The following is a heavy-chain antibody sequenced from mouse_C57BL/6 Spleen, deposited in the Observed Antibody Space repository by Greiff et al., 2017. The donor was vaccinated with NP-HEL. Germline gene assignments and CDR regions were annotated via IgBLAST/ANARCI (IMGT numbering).Heavy chain of an antibody. CDR3: ARRGYDYDGYAMDY. CDR2: IYPRSGNT. D-gene: IGHD2-4*01. CDR1: GYTFTSYG. J-gene: IGHJ4*01. Sequence: QVQLKESGAELARPGASVKLSCKASGYTFTSYGISWVKQRTGQGLEWIGEIYPRSGNTYYNEKFKGKATLTADKSSSTAYMELRSLTSEDSAVYFCARRGYDYDGYAMDYWGQGTSVTVSS. V-gene: IGHV1-81*01.